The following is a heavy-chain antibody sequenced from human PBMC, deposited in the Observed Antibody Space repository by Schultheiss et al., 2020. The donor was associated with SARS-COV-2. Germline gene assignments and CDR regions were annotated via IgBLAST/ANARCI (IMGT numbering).Heavy chain of an antibody. Sequence: GGSLRLSCAASGFTFDDYGMSWVRQAPGKGLEWVAVISYDGSNKYYADSVKGRFTISRDNSKDTLYLQLSSLRPDDTAVYYCAREKAADDYGMDVWGQGATVTVSS. J-gene: IGHJ6*02. CDR2: ISYDGSNK. CDR3: AREKAADDYGMDV. D-gene: IGHD6-13*01. CDR1: GFTFDDYG. V-gene: IGHV3-30*03.